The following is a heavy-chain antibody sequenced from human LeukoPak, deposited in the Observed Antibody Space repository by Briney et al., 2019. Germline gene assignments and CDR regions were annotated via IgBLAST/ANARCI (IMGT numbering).Heavy chain of an antibody. D-gene: IGHD6-13*01. V-gene: IGHV3-23*01. CDR3: AKDLGYSSSWNLSPYGMDV. Sequence: GGSLRLSCAVPGFTFSSNAMNWVRQAPGKGLEWVSGISASGGSTNYADSVKGRFTISRDKSKNTLSLQMNSLSVEDTAVYYCAKDLGYSSSWNLSPYGMDVWGQGTTVTVSS. J-gene: IGHJ6*02. CDR2: ISASGGST. CDR1: GFTFSSNA.